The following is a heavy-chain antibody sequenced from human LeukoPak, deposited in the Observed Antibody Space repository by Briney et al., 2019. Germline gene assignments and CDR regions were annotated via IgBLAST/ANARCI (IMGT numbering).Heavy chain of an antibody. CDR3: EKGLRGYSKGDAFHI. Sequence: PGGSLRLSCAASGVTFSSYAMSSVRQALGKGLGKDSPISGSGGSTYYADPVKGRFTIYSDNSKNTLYLQMNSLRAEDTVVYYREKGLRGYSKGDAFHIWGPGRVVTDSS. D-gene: IGHD5-18*01. J-gene: IGHJ3*02. CDR2: ISGSGGST. V-gene: IGHV3-23*01. CDR1: GVTFSSYA.